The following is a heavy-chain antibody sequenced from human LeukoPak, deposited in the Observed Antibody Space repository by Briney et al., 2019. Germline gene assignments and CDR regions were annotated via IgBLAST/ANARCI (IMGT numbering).Heavy chain of an antibody. Sequence: GASVKVSCKASGYTFTSYVSWVRQAPGQGLEWMGWINPNSGGTNYAQKFQGRVTMTRDTSISTAYMELSRLRSDDTAVYYCARDERYDSSGYPFDYWGQGTLVTVSS. CDR1: GYTFTSY. J-gene: IGHJ4*02. CDR3: ARDERYDSSGYPFDY. V-gene: IGHV1-2*02. D-gene: IGHD3-22*01. CDR2: INPNSGGT.